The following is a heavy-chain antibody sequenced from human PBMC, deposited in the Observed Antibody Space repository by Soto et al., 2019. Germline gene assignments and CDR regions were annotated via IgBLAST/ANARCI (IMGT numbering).Heavy chain of an antibody. CDR1: GYTFTRYG. D-gene: IGHD2-8*01. CDR2: ISGYNGDT. J-gene: IGHJ6*02. Sequence: ASVKVSCKASGYTFTRYGIIWVRQAPGQGVEWKGWISGYNGDTNYAQKFQGRVTMTIDTSTSTAYMELRSLTSDDTAVYYCAKNGQPPYYYYGMDVWGQGTTVTVSS. V-gene: IGHV1-18*01. CDR3: AKNGQPPYYYYGMDV.